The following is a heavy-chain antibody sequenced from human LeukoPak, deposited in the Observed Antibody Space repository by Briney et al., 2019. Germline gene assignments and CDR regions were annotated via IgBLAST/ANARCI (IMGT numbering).Heavy chain of an antibody. J-gene: IGHJ4*02. Sequence: GGSLRLSCAASGFTFSGYYMSWVRQAPGKGLEWVSYITPSGSTIYYADSVKGRFTISKDNAKNSLYLQMNSLRAEDTAVYFCAGRDVYNSAFWGQGTLVTVSS. D-gene: IGHD5-24*01. V-gene: IGHV3-11*01. CDR1: GFTFSGYY. CDR2: ITPSGSTI. CDR3: AGRDVYNSAF.